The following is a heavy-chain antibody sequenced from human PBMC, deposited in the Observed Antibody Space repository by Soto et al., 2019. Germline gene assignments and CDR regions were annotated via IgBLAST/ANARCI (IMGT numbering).Heavy chain of an antibody. CDR1: GFTFNSYA. CDR3: ATGWGGGTAFNAFDI. J-gene: IGHJ3*02. Sequence: EVQLLESGGGLVQPGGSLRLSCAASGFTFNSYAMSWVRQAPGKGLEWVSAISASGGSTYYADSVKGRFTISRDNSKNTLYLQMNSLRAEDTAVYYCATGWGGGTAFNAFDIWGQGTVVTVSS. V-gene: IGHV3-23*01. CDR2: ISASGGST. D-gene: IGHD1-26*01.